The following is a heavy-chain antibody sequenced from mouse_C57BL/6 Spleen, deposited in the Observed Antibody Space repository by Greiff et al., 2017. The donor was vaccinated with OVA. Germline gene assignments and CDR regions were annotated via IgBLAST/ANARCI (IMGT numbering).Heavy chain of an antibody. Sequence: EVKLMESGGGLVKPGGSLKLSCAASGFTFSSYAMPWVRQTPEQRLEWVATISDGGSYTYYPDNVKGRFTISRDNAKNNLYLQMSHLKSEDTAMYYCARDKGSYSNPYFDYWGQGTTRTVSS. D-gene: IGHD2-5*01. CDR1: GFTFSSYA. CDR3: ARDKGSYSNPYFDY. V-gene: IGHV5-4*01. CDR2: ISDGGSYT. J-gene: IGHJ2*01.